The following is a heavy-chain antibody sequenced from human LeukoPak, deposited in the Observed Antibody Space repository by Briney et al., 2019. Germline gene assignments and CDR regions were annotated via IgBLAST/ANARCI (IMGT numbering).Heavy chain of an antibody. CDR3: ARGRGVAVAGTPNY. Sequence: GRSLRLSCAASGFTFSSYGMHWVRQAPGKGLEWVAVIWYDGSNKYYADSVKGRFTISRDNSKNTLYLQMNSLRAEDTAVYYCARGRGVAVAGTPNYWGQGTLVTVSS. CDR1: GFTFSSYG. CDR2: IWYDGSNK. J-gene: IGHJ4*02. D-gene: IGHD6-19*01. V-gene: IGHV3-33*01.